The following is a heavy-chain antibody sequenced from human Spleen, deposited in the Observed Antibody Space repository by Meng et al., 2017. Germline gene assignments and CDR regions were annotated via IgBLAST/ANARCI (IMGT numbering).Heavy chain of an antibody. J-gene: IGHJ4*02. D-gene: IGHD4-11*01. V-gene: IGHV4-34*01. Sequence: QVQLQQWGAGVLKPSETLSLTCAVYGGSFSGYSWSWIRQPPGKGLEWIGEINHSGSTNYNPSLESRATISVDTSQNNLSLKLSSVTAADSAVYYCARGPTTMAHDFDYWGQGTLVTVSS. CDR1: GGSFSGYS. CDR3: ARGPTTMAHDFDY. CDR2: INHSGST.